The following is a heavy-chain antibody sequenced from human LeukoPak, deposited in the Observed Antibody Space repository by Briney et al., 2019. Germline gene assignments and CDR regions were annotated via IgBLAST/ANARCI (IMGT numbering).Heavy chain of an antibody. D-gene: IGHD6-19*01. V-gene: IGHV4-34*01. CDR1: GGSFSGYY. CDR3: ARARASSSGWFDY. CDR2: INHSGST. J-gene: IGHJ4*02. Sequence: SETLSLTCAVYGGSFSGYYWSWIRQPPGKGLEWIGEINHSGSTNYNPSLKSRVTISVDTSKNQFSLKLSSVTAADTAVYYCARARASSSGWFDYWGQGTLVTVSS.